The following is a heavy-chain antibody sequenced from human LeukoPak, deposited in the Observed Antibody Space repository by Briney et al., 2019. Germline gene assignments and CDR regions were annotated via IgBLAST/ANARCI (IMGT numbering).Heavy chain of an antibody. CDR1: GFTFSNHW. J-gene: IGHJ4*02. Sequence: GGSLRLSCAASGFTFSNHWMHWVRQAPGKGLMWVSRINRGGSRTDYADSVKGRFTISRDDAKNTLYLQLNSLRAEDTAVYCCARGGSDTAMAHDYWGQGTPVTVSS. V-gene: IGHV3-74*01. CDR3: ARGGSDTAMAHDY. CDR2: INRGGSRT. D-gene: IGHD5-18*01.